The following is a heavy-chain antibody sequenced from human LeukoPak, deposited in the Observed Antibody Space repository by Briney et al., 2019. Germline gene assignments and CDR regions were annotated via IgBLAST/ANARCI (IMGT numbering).Heavy chain of an antibody. CDR1: GLIFSNAW. CDR3: TKDLPFPRGGVIVL. Sequence: GGALRLSCEASGLIFSNAWMTLVRQAPGKGLEWVGRIKSKVNGETTDYGAPVKGRFIISRDDSTHMVYLQMNSLKSEDTAMYYCTKDLPFPRGGVIVLWGQGTLVTVSS. CDR2: IKSKVNGETT. V-gene: IGHV3-15*01. J-gene: IGHJ4*02. D-gene: IGHD3-16*01.